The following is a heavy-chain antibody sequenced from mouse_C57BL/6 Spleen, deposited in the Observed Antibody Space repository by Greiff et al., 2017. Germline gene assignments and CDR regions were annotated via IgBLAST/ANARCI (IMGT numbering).Heavy chain of an antibody. V-gene: IGHV14-1*01. CDR3: TNYYGDDEGDY. D-gene: IGHD2-2*01. CDR2: IGPEDGGT. CDR1: GFNFKDYY. Sequence: VQLQQSGAELVRPGASVKMSCTASGFNFKDYYMHWVKQRPEQGLEWIGGIGPEDGGTEYAPKFKGKATMTADTSSNTAYLQLSSLTSEDAAVYYCTNYYGDDEGDYWGQGTTLTVSS. J-gene: IGHJ2*01.